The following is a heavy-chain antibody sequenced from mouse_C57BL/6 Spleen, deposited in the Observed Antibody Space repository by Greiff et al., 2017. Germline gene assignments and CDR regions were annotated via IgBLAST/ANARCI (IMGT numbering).Heavy chain of an antibody. V-gene: IGHV1-72*01. CDR1: GYTFTSYW. CDR3: ARLWITTVVAPYYLDY. D-gene: IGHD1-1*01. CDR2: IDPNSGGT. J-gene: IGHJ2*01. Sequence: QVQLQQSGAELVKPGASVKLSCKASGYTFTSYWMHWVKQRPGRGLEWIGRIDPNSGGTKYNEKFKSKATLTVDKPSSTAYMQLSSLTSEASAVYYCARLWITTVVAPYYLDYWGQGTTLTVSS.